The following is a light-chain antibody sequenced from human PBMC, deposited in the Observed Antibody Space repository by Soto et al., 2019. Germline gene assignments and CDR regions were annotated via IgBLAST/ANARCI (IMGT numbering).Light chain of an antibody. CDR2: VND. J-gene: IGLJ2*01. Sequence: QSVLTQPPSVSGAPGQRVSIPCTGSSSNIGAGYGVHWYQQLPGAAPKLLIYVNDNRPSGVPDRFSGSKSGASASLAITGLQAEDEADYYCQSYDSSLSVVFGGGTKLTVL. CDR3: QSYDSSLSVV. V-gene: IGLV1-40*01. CDR1: SSNIGAGYG.